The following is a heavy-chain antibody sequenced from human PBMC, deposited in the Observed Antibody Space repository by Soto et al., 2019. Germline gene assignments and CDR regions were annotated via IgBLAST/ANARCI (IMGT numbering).Heavy chain of an antibody. Sequence: QVQLVESGGGVVQPGRSLRLSCAASGFTFSNYARHWVRQSPGKGLEWVALISYDGSNKYYPESVKGRFTISRDNSKDTVYLLINSLRAEDTAIYYCAREGVPLTTGRHWFDPWGQGTLLAVSS. CDR3: AREGVPLTTGRHWFDP. V-gene: IGHV3-30-3*01. J-gene: IGHJ5*02. CDR1: GFTFSNYA. D-gene: IGHD4-4*01. CDR2: ISYDGSNK.